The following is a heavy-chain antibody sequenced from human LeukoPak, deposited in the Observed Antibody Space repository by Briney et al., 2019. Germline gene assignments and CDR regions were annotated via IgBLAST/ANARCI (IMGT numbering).Heavy chain of an antibody. CDR1: GYTFTSYD. Sequence: ASVKVSCKASGYTFTSYDINWVRQATGQGLEWMGWMNPNSGNTGCAQKFQGRVTMTRNTSISTAYMELSSLRSEDTAVYYCARVGYYYGSGSYYNEFYFDPWGQGTLVTVSS. J-gene: IGHJ5*02. V-gene: IGHV1-8*01. CDR2: MNPNSGNT. CDR3: ARVGYYYGSGSYYNEFYFDP. D-gene: IGHD3-10*01.